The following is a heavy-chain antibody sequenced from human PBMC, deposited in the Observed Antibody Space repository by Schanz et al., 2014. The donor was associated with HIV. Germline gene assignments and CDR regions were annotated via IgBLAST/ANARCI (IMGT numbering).Heavy chain of an antibody. CDR1: GFSFSDFA. D-gene: IGHD3-22*01. J-gene: IGHJ6*02. CDR3: AKDRNYYDNRYLGKGNYYYYYGMDV. CDR2: TSSDESGK. Sequence: QGQLVESGGGVVQPGRSLRLSCAASGFSFSDFALHWVRQAPGRGLEWLAVTSSDESGKFYVDSVKGRFTISRDNSKNTMYLKMNSLRVDDTAVYYCAKDRNYYDNRYLGKGNYYYYYGMDVWGQGTTVTVSS. V-gene: IGHV3-30*18.